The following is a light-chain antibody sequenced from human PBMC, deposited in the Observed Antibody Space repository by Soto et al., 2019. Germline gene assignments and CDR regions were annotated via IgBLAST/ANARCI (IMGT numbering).Light chain of an antibody. CDR1: SSDVGGYNL. J-gene: IGLJ2*01. Sequence: QSVLTQPASVSGSPGQSITISCTGTSSDVGGYNLVSWYQQHPGKAPKLMIYDGSKRPSGVSNRFSGSKSGNTASLTISGVQAEDEDDYHCCSYAGSSVVFGGGTKLTVL. V-gene: IGLV2-23*01. CDR3: CSYAGSSVV. CDR2: DGS.